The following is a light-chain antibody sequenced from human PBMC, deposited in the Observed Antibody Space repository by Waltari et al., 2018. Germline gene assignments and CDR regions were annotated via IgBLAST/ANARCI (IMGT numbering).Light chain of an antibody. Sequence: QSALTQPASVSGSPGQSIAISCTGTRSDLGTYNSASWYQTYPGRAPQPMTSHVSKRPPGVSNRFSGSKSGNTASLTISGLQAADEADYYCSSYTSGSTVIFGGGTKLTVL. CDR1: RSDLGTYNS. V-gene: IGLV2-14*03. CDR3: SSYTSGSTVI. J-gene: IGLJ2*01. CDR2: HVS.